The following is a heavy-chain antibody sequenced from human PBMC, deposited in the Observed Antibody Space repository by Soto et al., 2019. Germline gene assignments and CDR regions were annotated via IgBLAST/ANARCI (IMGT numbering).Heavy chain of an antibody. V-gene: IGHV6-1*01. CDR1: GDSVSSNSAA. CDR2: TYYRSKWYN. CDR3: ARDYRSINYYDSSGFDY. Sequence: PSQTLSLTCAISGDSVSSNSAAWNWIRQSPSRGLEWLGRTYYRSKWYNDYAVSVKSRITINPDTSKNQFSLQLNSVTPEDTAVYYCARDYRSINYYDSSGFDYWGQGTLVTVSS. D-gene: IGHD3-22*01. J-gene: IGHJ4*02.